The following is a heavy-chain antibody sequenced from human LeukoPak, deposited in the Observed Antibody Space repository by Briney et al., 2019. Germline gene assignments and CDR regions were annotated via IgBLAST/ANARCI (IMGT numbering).Heavy chain of an antibody. Sequence: GGSLRLSCAASGFTFSSYAMSWVRQAPGKGLEWVSAISGSGGGAYYADSVKGRFTISRDNPKNTLYLQMNSLRAEDTAVYYCARDSGSGWSQGYYYYYGMDVWGQGTTVTVSS. CDR3: ARDSGSGWSQGYYYYYGMDV. J-gene: IGHJ6*02. D-gene: IGHD6-19*01. V-gene: IGHV3-23*01. CDR1: GFTFSSYA. CDR2: ISGSGGGA.